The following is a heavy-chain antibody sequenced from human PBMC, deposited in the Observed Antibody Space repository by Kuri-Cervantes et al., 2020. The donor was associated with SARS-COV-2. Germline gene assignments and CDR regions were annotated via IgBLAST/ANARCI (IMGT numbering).Heavy chain of an antibody. D-gene: IGHD3-9*01. J-gene: IGHJ4*02. CDR1: GGSISSSGHY. CDR3: GRQASDWHIDY. CDR2: IYFSGST. Sequence: SETLSLTCSVSGGSISSSGHYWGWVRQPPGKGLEWIGSIYFSGSTYYTPSLKSRVTISVDTSKKQFSLKLTSVTATDTAVYYCGRQASDWHIDYWGQGTLVTVSS. V-gene: IGHV4-39*01.